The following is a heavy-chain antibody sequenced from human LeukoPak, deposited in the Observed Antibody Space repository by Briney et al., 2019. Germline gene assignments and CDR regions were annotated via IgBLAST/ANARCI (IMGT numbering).Heavy chain of an antibody. CDR1: GFTFTDYA. CDR2: IKPDGSEK. J-gene: IGHJ4*02. CDR3: ARHHSAVAGTGGH. Sequence: GGSLRLSCAASGFTFTDYAMSWVRQAPGKGLEWVAHIKPDGSEKYYVDSVKGRFIISRDNAKNSLYLQMNSLRAEETAVYYCARHHSAVAGTGGHLGLGTLVTVSS. D-gene: IGHD6-19*01. V-gene: IGHV3-7*04.